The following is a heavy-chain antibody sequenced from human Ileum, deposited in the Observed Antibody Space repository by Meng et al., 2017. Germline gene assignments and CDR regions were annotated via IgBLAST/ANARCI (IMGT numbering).Heavy chain of an antibody. CDR1: GGSLSSAGYY. CDR3: ASARYDN. J-gene: IGHJ4*02. Sequence: QVQLQESGPGLVKPSQTLSLTCTVSGGSLSSAGYYWSWIRQFPGKGLEWIGEINHNGNTNYKPSLKSRVTISVDTSKKQFSLRLTSVTAADTAVYYCASARYDNWGQGTLVTVSS. CDR2: INHNGNT. V-gene: IGHV4-31*03.